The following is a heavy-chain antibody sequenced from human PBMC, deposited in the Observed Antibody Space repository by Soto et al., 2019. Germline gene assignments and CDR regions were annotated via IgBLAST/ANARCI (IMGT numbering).Heavy chain of an antibody. D-gene: IGHD2-15*01. Sequence: PGGSLRLSCAASGFTFSSYWMHWVRQATGKGLVWVSRINSDGSSTSYADSVKGRFTISRDNAKNTLYLQMNSLRAEDTAVYYCARPERYCSGGSCFGYWGQGTLVTVSS. CDR1: GFTFSSYW. V-gene: IGHV3-74*01. CDR2: INSDGSST. CDR3: ARPERYCSGGSCFGY. J-gene: IGHJ4*02.